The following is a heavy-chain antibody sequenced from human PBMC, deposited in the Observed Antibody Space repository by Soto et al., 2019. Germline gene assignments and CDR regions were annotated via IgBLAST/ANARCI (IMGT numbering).Heavy chain of an antibody. V-gene: IGHV1-69*13. J-gene: IGHJ6*02. D-gene: IGHD4-4*01. Sequence: SVKVSCKASRGTFSSYAISWVRQAPGQGLEWMGGIIPIFGTANYAQKFQGRVAITADESTSTAYMELSSLRSEDTAVYYCARDHATVNTDSYYYGMDVWGQGTTVTVSS. CDR1: RGTFSSYA. CDR2: IIPIFGTA. CDR3: ARDHATVNTDSYYYGMDV.